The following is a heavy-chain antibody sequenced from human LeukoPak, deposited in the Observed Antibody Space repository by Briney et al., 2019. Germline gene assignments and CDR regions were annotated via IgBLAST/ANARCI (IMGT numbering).Heavy chain of an antibody. CDR2: IRGSGYST. J-gene: IGHJ4*02. CDR1: GFTFSTYA. D-gene: IGHD3-22*01. V-gene: IGHV3-23*01. Sequence: GGSLRLSCAASGFTFSTYAMSWVRQAPGKGLEWVSGIRGSGYSTYYADSVEGRFTISRDNFKSTLFLQMISLRAEDTAVYSCAKYYYDSSGYYDAAPLDSWGQGTLVTVFS. CDR3: AKYYYDSSGYYDAAPLDS.